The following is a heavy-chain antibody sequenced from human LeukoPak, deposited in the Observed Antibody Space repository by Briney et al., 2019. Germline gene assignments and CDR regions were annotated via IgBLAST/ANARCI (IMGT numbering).Heavy chain of an antibody. CDR1: GFTFDDYA. V-gene: IGHV3-20*04. CDR2: TNWDGGRT. Sequence: GGTLRLSCAASGFTFDDYAMSWVRQTPGKGLEWVSGTNWDGGRTGYAGSVKGRFTISRDNAKNSLYLQMNSLRAEDTAVYYCARESAYCGGDCSDYWGQGTLVTVSS. CDR3: ARESAYCGGDCSDY. D-gene: IGHD2-21*02. J-gene: IGHJ4*02.